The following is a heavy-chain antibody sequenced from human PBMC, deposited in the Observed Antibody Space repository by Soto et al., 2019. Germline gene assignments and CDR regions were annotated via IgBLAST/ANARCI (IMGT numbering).Heavy chain of an antibody. Sequence: KASETLSLTCTVSGGSISSGDYYWSWIRQPPGKGLEWIGYIYYNGSTYYNPSPKSRVTISVDTSKNQFSLKLSSVTAADTAVYYCARAFERGVPAAISSDYYYYDGMDVWGQGTTVTVSS. D-gene: IGHD2-2*02. V-gene: IGHV4-30-4*01. J-gene: IGHJ6*02. CDR2: IYYNGST. CDR1: GGSISSGDYY. CDR3: ARAFERGVPAAISSDYYYYDGMDV.